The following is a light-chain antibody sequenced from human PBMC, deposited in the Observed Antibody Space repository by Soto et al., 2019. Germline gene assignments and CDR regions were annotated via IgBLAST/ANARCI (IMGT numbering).Light chain of an antibody. CDR1: SSDVGGYNY. CDR3: CSYAGSDD. Sequence: QSALTQPRSVSGSPGQSVTISCTGTSSDVGGYNYVSWYQQHPGKAPKLMIYDVSKRPSGVPDRFSGSKSGNTASLTISGLQAEDEADYYCCSYAGSDDFGTGTKLTVL. CDR2: DVS. J-gene: IGLJ1*01. V-gene: IGLV2-11*01.